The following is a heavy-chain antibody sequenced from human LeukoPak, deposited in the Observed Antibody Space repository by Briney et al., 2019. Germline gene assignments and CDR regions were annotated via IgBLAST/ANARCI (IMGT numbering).Heavy chain of an antibody. CDR1: GGTISSYY. CDR3: ARGADFWTGYYQGFDY. D-gene: IGHD3/OR15-3a*01. CDR2: IHYSGST. J-gene: IGHJ4*02. Sequence: SETLSLTCTVSGGTISSYYWNWIRQPPGKGLEWIGYIHYSGSTKYNPSLKSRVTISVDTSRNQFSLKLSSVTAADTAVYYCARGADFWTGYYQGFDYWGQGTLVTVSS. V-gene: IGHV4-59*01.